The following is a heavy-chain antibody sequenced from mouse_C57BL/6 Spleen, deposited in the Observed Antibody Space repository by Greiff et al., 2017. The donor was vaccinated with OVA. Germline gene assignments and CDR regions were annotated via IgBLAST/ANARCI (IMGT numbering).Heavy chain of an antibody. Sequence: GGGLVQPKGSLKLSCAVSGFSFNPYALHWVRQAPGKGLEWAARIRSKCNNYATYYVDSVKDRLTISSDDSESMLYLQMNNLKTEDAAVYYCVGSGASHWFAYWGQGTLVTVSA. CDR3: VGSGASHWFAY. V-gene: IGHV10-1*01. CDR2: IRSKCNNYAT. J-gene: IGHJ3*01. CDR1: GFSFNPYA.